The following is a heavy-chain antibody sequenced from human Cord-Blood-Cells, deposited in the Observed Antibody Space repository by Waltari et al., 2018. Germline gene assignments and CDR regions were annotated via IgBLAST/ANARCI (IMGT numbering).Heavy chain of an antibody. J-gene: IGHJ6*02. D-gene: IGHD3-22*01. CDR3: ASHYDSSGYYYYYGMDV. CDR2: IIPIFGTA. Sequence: QVQLVQSGAEVKKPGSSVKVSCKASGGTFISYAISWVRQAPGQGLEWMGGIIPIFGTANYAQKFQGRVTITADGSTSTAYMELSSLRSEDTAVYYCASHYDSSGYYYYYGMDVWGQGTTVTVSS. V-gene: IGHV1-69*01. CDR1: GGTFISYA.